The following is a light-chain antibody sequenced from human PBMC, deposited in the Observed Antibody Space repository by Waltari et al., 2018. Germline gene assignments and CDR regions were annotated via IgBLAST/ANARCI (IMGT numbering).Light chain of an antibody. J-gene: IGKJ2*01. CDR1: QSISTN. CDR2: GAS. CDR3: QQYDKWLRYS. V-gene: IGKV3-15*01. Sequence: IVMTQSPATLSVSPGERATPTCRASQSISTNVAWFQEKPGQAPRLLIYGASTRATGVPARFSGSGSGTYFTLVISSLQSEDFAVYYCQQYDKWLRYSFGQGTKLEIK.